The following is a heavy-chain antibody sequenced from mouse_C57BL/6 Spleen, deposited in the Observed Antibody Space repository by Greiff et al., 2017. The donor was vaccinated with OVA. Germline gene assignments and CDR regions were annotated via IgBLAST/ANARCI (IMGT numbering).Heavy chain of an antibody. V-gene: IGHV14-4*01. CDR3: TGTGFDY. CDR2: IDPENGDT. CDR1: GFNIKDDY. D-gene: IGHD3-3*01. J-gene: IGHJ2*01. Sequence: VQLKESGAELVRPGASVKLSCTASGFNIKDDYMHWVKQRPEQGLEWIGWIDPENGDTEYASKFQGKATITADTSSNTAYLQLSSLTSEDTAVYYCTGTGFDYWGKGTTLTVSS.